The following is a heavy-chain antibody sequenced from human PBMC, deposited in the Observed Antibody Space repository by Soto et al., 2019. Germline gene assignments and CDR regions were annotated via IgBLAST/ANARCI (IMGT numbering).Heavy chain of an antibody. CDR3: VRSPQLYYFDY. D-gene: IGHD1-1*01. Sequence: GGSLRLSCAASGFTFSSYSMNWVRQAPGKGLEWVSSISSSSSYIYYADSMKGRFTISRDNAKNSLYLQMNSLRAEDTAVYYCVRSPQLYYFDYWGQGTLVTVSS. CDR2: ISSSSSYI. J-gene: IGHJ4*02. V-gene: IGHV3-21*01. CDR1: GFTFSSYS.